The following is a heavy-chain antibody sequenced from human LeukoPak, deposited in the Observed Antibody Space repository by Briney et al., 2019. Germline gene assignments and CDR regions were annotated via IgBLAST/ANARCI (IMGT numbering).Heavy chain of an antibody. J-gene: IGHJ5*02. D-gene: IGHD5-24*01. CDR3: ATDHSMADTAWWFDP. Sequence: ASVKVSCKASGYTFTSYYMHWVRQAPGQGLEWMGLINPTGGSTGYAQKFQGRVTMTRDMSTSTDYMELSSLRSEGTAIYYCATDHSMADTAWWFDPWGQGTLVTVSS. V-gene: IGHV1-46*01. CDR1: GYTFTSYY. CDR2: INPTGGST.